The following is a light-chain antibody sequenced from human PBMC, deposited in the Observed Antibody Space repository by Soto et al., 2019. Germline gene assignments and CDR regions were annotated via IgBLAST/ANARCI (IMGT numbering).Light chain of an antibody. J-gene: IGLJ3*02. CDR3: SSYTRSTTWV. Sequence: QSALTQPASVSGSPGQSITISCAGTSSDVGGYNFVSWYQQRPGKAPKLMIFEVSYRPSGVSSRFSGSRSGNTASLTISGLQTEDEADYYCSSYTRSTTWVFGGGTKVTVL. V-gene: IGLV2-14*01. CDR1: SSDVGGYNF. CDR2: EVS.